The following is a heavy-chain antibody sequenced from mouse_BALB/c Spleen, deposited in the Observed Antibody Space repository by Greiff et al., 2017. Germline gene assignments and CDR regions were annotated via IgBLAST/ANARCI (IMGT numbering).Heavy chain of an antibody. CDR3: ARDTYGYDWDY. CDR2: ISDGGSYT. J-gene: IGHJ4*01. V-gene: IGHV5-4*02. Sequence: EVKLMESGGGLVKPGGSLKLSCAASGFTFSDYYMYWVRQTPEKRLEWVATISDGGSYTYYPDSVKGRFTISRDNAKNNRYLQMSSLKSEDTAMYYCARDTYGYDWDYWGQGTSVTVSA. D-gene: IGHD2-2*01. CDR1: GFTFSDYY.